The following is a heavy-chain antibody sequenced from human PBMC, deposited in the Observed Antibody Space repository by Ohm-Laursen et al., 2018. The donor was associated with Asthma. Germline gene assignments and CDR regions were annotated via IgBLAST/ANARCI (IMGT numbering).Heavy chain of an antibody. CDR3: ARGGPQGVPGSNWFDS. V-gene: IGHV4/OR15-8*02. CDR2: ILHSGTA. CDR1: GDSINRVFW. Sequence: VTLSLTCMVSGDSINRVFWWTWIRQAPGKCLEGIGEILHSGTANSNPSLKSRVTLSIDSSRNHFSLNVTSVTAADTAVYFCARGGPQGVPGSNWFDSWGQGTLVTVSP. D-gene: IGHD3-10*01. J-gene: IGHJ5*01.